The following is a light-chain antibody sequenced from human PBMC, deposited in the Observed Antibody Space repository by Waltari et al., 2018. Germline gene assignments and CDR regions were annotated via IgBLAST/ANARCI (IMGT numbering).Light chain of an antibody. CDR1: QTLSSSY. J-gene: IGKJ1*01. CDR2: RTS. Sequence: EIVLTQSPDTLSLAQGDRATLSCRASQTLSSSYLAWYQQKPGQAPRLLRYRTSSRATGIPDRFSGSGSGTDFSLTINRLEPEDSAVYYCQQYGSPLWSFGQGTKVEIK. V-gene: IGKV3-20*01. CDR3: QQYGSPLWS.